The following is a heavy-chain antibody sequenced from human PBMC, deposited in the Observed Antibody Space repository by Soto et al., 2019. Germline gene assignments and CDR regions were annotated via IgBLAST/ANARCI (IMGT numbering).Heavy chain of an antibody. Sequence: PPQTLSLTCTISWDSVSSNSAAWNWIRQSPSRGLEWLGRTYYRSKWYNDYAVSVKSRITINPDTSKNQFSLQLNSVTPEDTAVYYCARGDTIFGVVIGFDPWGQGTLLTVSS. CDR2: TYYRSKWYN. CDR3: ARGDTIFGVVIGFDP. D-gene: IGHD3-3*01. V-gene: IGHV6-1*01. J-gene: IGHJ5*02. CDR1: WDSVSSNSAA.